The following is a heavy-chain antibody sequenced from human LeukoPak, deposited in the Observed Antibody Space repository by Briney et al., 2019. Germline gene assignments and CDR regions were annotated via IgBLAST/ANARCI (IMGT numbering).Heavy chain of an antibody. J-gene: IGHJ4*02. CDR2: ISGSGGST. CDR3: AISDSSGYSPFDY. D-gene: IGHD3-22*01. Sequence: GGSLRLPCAASGFTFSSYAMSWVRQAPGKGLEWVSAISGSGGSTYYADSVKGRFTISRDNSKNTLYLQMNSLRAEDTALYYCAISDSSGYSPFDYWGQGTLVTVSS. V-gene: IGHV3-23*01. CDR1: GFTFSSYA.